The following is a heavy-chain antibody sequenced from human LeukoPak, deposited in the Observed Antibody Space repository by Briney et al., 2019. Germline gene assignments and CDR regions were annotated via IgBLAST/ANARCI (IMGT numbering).Heavy chain of an antibody. Sequence: GGSLRLSCAASGFNFKNYAMSWVRQAPGKGLEWVSAIGHDGSDPKYAGSVKGRFTISRDNSKDTLYLQMNSLRADDTAIYYCGKDRKLDSWGQGTLVTVSS. J-gene: IGHJ4*02. CDR1: GFNFKNYA. V-gene: IGHV3-23*01. CDR3: GKDRKLDS. CDR2: IGHDGSDP.